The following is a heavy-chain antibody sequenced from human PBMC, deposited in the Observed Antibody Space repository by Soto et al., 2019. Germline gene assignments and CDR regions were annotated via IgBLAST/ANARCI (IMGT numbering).Heavy chain of an antibody. CDR3: AGNRRFLEWLSFDY. CDR2: ISGSGGST. CDR1: GFTFSSYA. D-gene: IGHD3-3*01. Sequence: GGSMRLACPASGFTFSSYAMSWVRPAQGKGLEWVSVISGSGGSTYYADSVKGRFTISRDNSKNTLYLQMNSLRAEDTAVYYCAGNRRFLEWLSFDYWGQGTLVTVSS. V-gene: IGHV3-23*01. J-gene: IGHJ4*02.